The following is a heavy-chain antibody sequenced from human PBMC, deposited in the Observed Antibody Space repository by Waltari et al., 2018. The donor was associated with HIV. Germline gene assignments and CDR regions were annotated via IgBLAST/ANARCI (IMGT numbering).Heavy chain of an antibody. D-gene: IGHD3-16*02. Sequence: QVHLQQWGAGLLKPSETLSLTCAVSGASFSDSSWSWIRQSPGKGLEWIGEINHSENTNYTPSLRSRVIISADTYKNQFSLRLNSVTAADTAVYYCARVPKGVQLGELSYYFESWGQGTLVTVSS. J-gene: IGHJ4*02. CDR2: INHSENT. V-gene: IGHV4-34*01. CDR1: GASFSDSS. CDR3: ARVPKGVQLGELSYYFES.